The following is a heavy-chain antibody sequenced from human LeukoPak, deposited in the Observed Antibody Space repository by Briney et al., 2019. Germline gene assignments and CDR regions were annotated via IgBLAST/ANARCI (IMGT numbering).Heavy chain of an antibody. CDR2: IKRKTDAGTT. CDR3: TTGNWGPY. Sequence: PGGSLRLSCAASGFTFSNAWMNWVRQAPGKGLEWVGRIKRKTDAGTTDYPTPVKGRFTISRDDSKNTLYLQMNSLKTEDTAVYYCTTGNWGPYWGQGTLVTVSS. CDR1: GFTFSNAW. D-gene: IGHD7-27*01. J-gene: IGHJ4*02. V-gene: IGHV3-15*07.